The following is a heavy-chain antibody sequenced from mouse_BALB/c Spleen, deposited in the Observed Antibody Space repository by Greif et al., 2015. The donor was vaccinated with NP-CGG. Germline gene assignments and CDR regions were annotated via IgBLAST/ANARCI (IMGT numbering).Heavy chain of an antibody. CDR3: ATAYYGSCMDY. D-gene: IGHD2-10*01. Sequence: VKLVESGPGLVQPSQSLSITCTVSGFSLTSYGVHWVRQSPGKGLEWLGVIWSGGSTDYNAAFISRLSISKDNSKSQVFFKMNSLQANDTAIYYCATAYYGSCMDYWGQGTSVTVSS. CDR2: IWSGGST. CDR1: GFSLTSYG. V-gene: IGHV2-2*02. J-gene: IGHJ4*01.